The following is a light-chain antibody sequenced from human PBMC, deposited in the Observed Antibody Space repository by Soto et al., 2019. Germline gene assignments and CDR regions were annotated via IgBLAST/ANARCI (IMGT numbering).Light chain of an antibody. CDR3: SSYTSSSTLE. Sequence: QSALTQPASVSGSPGQSITISCTGTSSDIGAYNYVSWYQQHPGKAPKLMIYDVSHRPAGVSYRVSGSKSGNTASLSISGLQAEDEADYYCSSYTSSSTLEFGGGTKLTVL. J-gene: IGLJ2*01. V-gene: IGLV2-14*03. CDR2: DVS. CDR1: SSDIGAYNY.